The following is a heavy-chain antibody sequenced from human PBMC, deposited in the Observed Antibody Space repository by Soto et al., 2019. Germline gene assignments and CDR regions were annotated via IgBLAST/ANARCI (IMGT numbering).Heavy chain of an antibody. CDR2: ISVDGSNK. D-gene: IGHD3-10*01. CDR3: ARDVDAYGSGSPFDC. J-gene: IGHJ4*02. Sequence: QEQLVESGGGVVQPGRSLRLSCAASGFTLSSHYMQWVRQAPGKGLEWVAFISVDGSNKYHADSVKGRFTVSRDNSNNTVYLQKNRLRAEDTALYYCARDVDAYGSGSPFDCWGQGTLGNVSS. CDR1: GFTLSSHY. V-gene: IGHV3-30-3*01.